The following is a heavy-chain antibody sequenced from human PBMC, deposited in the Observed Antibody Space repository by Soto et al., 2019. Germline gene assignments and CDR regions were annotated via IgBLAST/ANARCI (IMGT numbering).Heavy chain of an antibody. CDR1: GFTFSSYS. CDR3: ARTSNLGYTSGLFVY. CDR2: ISSSSATI. Sequence: PGGSLRLSCAASGFTFSSYSMNWVRQAPGKGLAWISYISSSSATIDYADSVKGRFTISRDTAKNSLYLQMNSLRDEDTAVYYCARTSNLGYTSGLFVYWGQGTLVTVSS. V-gene: IGHV3-48*02. J-gene: IGHJ4*02. D-gene: IGHD6-19*01.